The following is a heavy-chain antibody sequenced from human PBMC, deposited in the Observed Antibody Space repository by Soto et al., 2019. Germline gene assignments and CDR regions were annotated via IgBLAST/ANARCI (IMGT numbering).Heavy chain of an antibody. Sequence: GGSLRLSCTASGFTFGDYAMSWFRQAPGKGLEWVGFIRSKAYGGTTEYAASVKGRFTISRDDSKSIAYLQMNSLKTEDTAVYYCTRERDDYIWGSYLSDYWGQGTLVTVSS. CDR1: GFTFGDYA. V-gene: IGHV3-49*03. J-gene: IGHJ4*02. CDR2: IRSKAYGGTT. D-gene: IGHD3-16*02. CDR3: TRERDDYIWGSYLSDY.